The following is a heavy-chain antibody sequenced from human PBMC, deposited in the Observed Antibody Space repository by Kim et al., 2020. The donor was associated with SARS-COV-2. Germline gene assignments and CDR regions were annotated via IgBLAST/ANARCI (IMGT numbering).Heavy chain of an antibody. J-gene: IGHJ6*03. D-gene: IGHD2-2*01. CDR2: INTDGSST. V-gene: IGHV3-74*01. CDR1: GLTFSSYW. Sequence: GGSLRLSCAVSGLTFSSYWMHWVHQAPGKGLVWVSRINTDGSSTTYADSVKGRFTISRDNTKNTVYLQMNSLRAEDTAVYYCASDGYHLLTYYMDVWGKGTTVTVSS. CDR3: ASDGYHLLTYYMDV.